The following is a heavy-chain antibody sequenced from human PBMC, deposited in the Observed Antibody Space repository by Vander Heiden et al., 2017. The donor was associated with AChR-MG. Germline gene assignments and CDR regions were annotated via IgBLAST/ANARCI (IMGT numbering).Heavy chain of an antibody. Sequence: QLQLQESVPGLVKPSETLSLTSTVSGGFIISGSYYWGWIRQPPGKGLEWIGSIYSSGSTYYNPSLKSRVTISVDTSNNQFFLDLSSVTAADTAVYYCASLRYNWNHYFDYCCQVTLVTVCS. CDR1: GGFIISGSYY. CDR2: IYSSGST. CDR3: ASLRYNWNHYFDY. V-gene: IGHV4-39*01. J-gene: IGHJ4*02. D-gene: IGHD1-20*01.